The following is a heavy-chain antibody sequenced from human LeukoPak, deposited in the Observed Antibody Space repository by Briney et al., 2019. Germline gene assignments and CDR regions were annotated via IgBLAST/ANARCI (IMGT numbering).Heavy chain of an antibody. D-gene: IGHD4-17*01. Sequence: ASVKVSCKASGYTFTSYYMHWVRQAPGQGREWMGIINPSGGSTSYAQKFQSRVTMTRDTTTSTVYMELSSLRSEDTAVYYCARGKVTTLMYYYYGMDVWGQGTTVTVSS. V-gene: IGHV1-46*01. J-gene: IGHJ6*02. CDR1: GYTFTSYY. CDR2: INPSGGST. CDR3: ARGKVTTLMYYYYGMDV.